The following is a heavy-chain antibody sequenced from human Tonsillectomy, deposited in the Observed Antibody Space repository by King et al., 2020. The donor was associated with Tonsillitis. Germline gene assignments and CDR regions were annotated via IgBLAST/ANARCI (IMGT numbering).Heavy chain of an antibody. V-gene: IGHV1-46*01. Sequence: VQLVESGAEVKKPGASVKVSCKASGYTFTSYHMHWVRQAPGQGLEWMGIINHSGGSTSYAQKFQGRVTMTRDTSTSTLYMELSSLRSEDTAVYYCASEITASGTIDSWGQGTLVTVSS. CDR1: GYTFTSYH. D-gene: IGHD6-13*01. J-gene: IGHJ4*02. CDR2: INHSGGST. CDR3: ASEITASGTIDS.